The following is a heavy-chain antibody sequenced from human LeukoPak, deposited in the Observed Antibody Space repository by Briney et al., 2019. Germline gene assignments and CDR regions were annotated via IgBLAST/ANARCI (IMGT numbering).Heavy chain of an antibody. CDR1: GFTFSTYA. V-gene: IGHV3-23*01. J-gene: IGHJ4*02. Sequence: GGSPRLSCAASGFTFSTYAMSWVRQAPGKGLEWVSALSGGGDITYYADSVKGRFTISRDNPKNTLYLQMSSLRADDTAIYYCARGRSNDWGQGTLVTVSS. CDR3: ARGRSND. D-gene: IGHD4-17*01. CDR2: LSGGGDIT.